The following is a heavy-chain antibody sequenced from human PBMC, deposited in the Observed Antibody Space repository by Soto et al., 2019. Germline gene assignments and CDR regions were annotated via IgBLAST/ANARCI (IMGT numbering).Heavy chain of an antibody. V-gene: IGHV1-69*13. Sequence: ASVKASYRASGGTFSSCAISWVRQAPGQGLEWMGRIIPIFGTANYAQKFQGRDTITADESTSTAYMELSSLRSEDTAVYYCARVLLRVAGTPPSYYYYGMDVWGQGTTVTVSS. D-gene: IGHD2-15*01. CDR2: IIPIFGTA. CDR3: ARVLLRVAGTPPSYYYYGMDV. J-gene: IGHJ6*02. CDR1: GGTFSSCA.